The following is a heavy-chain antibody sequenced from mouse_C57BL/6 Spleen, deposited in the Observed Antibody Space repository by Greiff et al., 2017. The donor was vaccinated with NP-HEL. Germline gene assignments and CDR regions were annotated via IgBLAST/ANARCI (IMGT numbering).Heavy chain of an antibody. CDR3: ARSDYYGSSPRYWYFDV. CDR2: INPSNGGT. J-gene: IGHJ1*03. Sequence: VQLQQSGTELVKPGASVKLSCKASGYTFTSYWMHWVKQRPGQGLEWIGNINPSNGGTNYNEKFKSKATLTVDKSSSTADMQLSSLTSEDSAVYYCARSDYYGSSPRYWYFDVWGTGTTVTVSS. D-gene: IGHD1-1*01. V-gene: IGHV1-53*01. CDR1: GYTFTSYW.